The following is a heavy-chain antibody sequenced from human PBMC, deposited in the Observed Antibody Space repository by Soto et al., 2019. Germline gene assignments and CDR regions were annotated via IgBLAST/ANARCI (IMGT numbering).Heavy chain of an antibody. V-gene: IGHV3-21*04. Sequence: GGSLIISCAASGVHCIIYTMNWVRQDPGKGLEWVSSISSRDLSIYYADSVKGRFTIFRDNAKNSLFLHMSNLRAADTAVYYCARVSATGWHVNGRDYFDHWGLGTPVTVSS. CDR1: GVHCIIYT. D-gene: IGHD6-19*01. CDR2: ISSRDLSI. J-gene: IGHJ4*02. CDR3: ARVSATGWHVNGRDYFDH.